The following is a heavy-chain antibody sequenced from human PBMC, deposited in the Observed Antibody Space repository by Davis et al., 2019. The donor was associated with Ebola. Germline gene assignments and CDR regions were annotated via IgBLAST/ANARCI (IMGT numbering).Heavy chain of an antibody. J-gene: IGHJ6*02. CDR2: TYYSGST. D-gene: IGHD1-26*01. CDR1: GGSISSSSYY. CDR3: ARHSGSYYYYYYYGMDV. V-gene: IGHV4-39*01. Sequence: MPGGSLRLSCTVSGGSISSSSYYWGWIRQPPGKGLEWIGSTYYSGSTYYNPSLKSRVTISVDTSKNQFSLKLSSVTAADTAVYYCARHSGSYYYYYYYGMDVWGQGTTVTVSS.